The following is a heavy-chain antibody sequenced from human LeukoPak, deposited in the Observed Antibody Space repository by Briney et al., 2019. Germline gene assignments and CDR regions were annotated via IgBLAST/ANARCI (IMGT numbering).Heavy chain of an antibody. J-gene: IGHJ3*01. CDR3: ARCGHYDAYRV. D-gene: IGHD2-21*02. CDR1: GHTFSISW. Sequence: GESLKISCKGSGHTFSISWIGWVRQKPGEGLEWMGIIYVGDSDTRYNPSFQGQVTISADRSTSTAYLQWSSLKSSDTAIYYCARCGHYDAYRVWGQGTLVSVFS. CDR2: IYVGDSDT. V-gene: IGHV5-51*01.